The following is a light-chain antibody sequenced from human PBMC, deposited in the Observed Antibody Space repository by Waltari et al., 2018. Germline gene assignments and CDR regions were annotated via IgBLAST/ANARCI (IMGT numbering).Light chain of an antibody. CDR1: NLGNKY. Sequence: SYELTQPPSVSVSPGQTATITCSGDNLGNKYTCWYQQKTGQSPVLIIYQDVKPPSGVPERFSASISGNTATLTISGAQALDEADYYCQVWDTSLNYVFGAGTKVTVL. V-gene: IGLV3-1*01. CDR2: QDV. J-gene: IGLJ1*01. CDR3: QVWDTSLNYV.